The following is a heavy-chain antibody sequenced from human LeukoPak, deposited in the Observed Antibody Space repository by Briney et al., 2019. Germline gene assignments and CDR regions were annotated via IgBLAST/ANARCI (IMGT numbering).Heavy chain of an antibody. D-gene: IGHD2-15*01. J-gene: IGHJ6*03. CDR1: GFTLSSYA. CDR3: ARDSSRYCSGGSCYPKRHYYYYMDV. Sequence: PGGSLRLSCVVSGFTLSSYAMSWVRQAPGKGLEGVAATSSSDSGKYHADSVRGRFTISRDNSKKTVYLQMNSLRAEDAAVYYCARDSSRYCSGGSCYPKRHYYYYMDVWGKGTTVTISS. CDR2: TSSSDSGK. V-gene: IGHV3-23*01.